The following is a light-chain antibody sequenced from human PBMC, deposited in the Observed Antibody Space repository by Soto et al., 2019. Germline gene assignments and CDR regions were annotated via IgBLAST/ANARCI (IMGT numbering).Light chain of an antibody. V-gene: IGKV3-20*01. J-gene: IGKJ1*01. CDR3: QQYGSSGT. CDR1: QNVSSN. CDR2: GAS. Sequence: IVLTQSPASLSVSPGGRATLYCRASQNVSSNLAWYQQKAGQAPRILISGASTRATGIPDRFSGSGSGTDFTLTISRLEPEDFAVYYCQQYGSSGTFGQGTKVDIK.